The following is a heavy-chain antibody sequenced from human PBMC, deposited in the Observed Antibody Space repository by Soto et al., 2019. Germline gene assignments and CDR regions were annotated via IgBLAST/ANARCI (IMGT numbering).Heavy chain of an antibody. CDR2: IIPIFGTA. CDR1: GGTFSSYA. V-gene: IGHV1-69*13. J-gene: IGHJ4*02. D-gene: IGHD3-22*01. Sequence: GASVKVSCKASGGTFSSYAISWVRQAPGQGLEWMGGIIPIFGTANYAQKFQGRVTITADESTSTAYMELSSLRSEDTAAYYCARDHVRGYYDSSGYYYAATDYWGQGTLVTVSS. CDR3: ARDHVRGYYDSSGYYYAATDY.